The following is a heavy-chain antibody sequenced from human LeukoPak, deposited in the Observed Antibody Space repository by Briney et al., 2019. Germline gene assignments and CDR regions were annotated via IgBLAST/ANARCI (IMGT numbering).Heavy chain of an antibody. D-gene: IGHD6-13*01. Sequence: GASVKVSCKASGYTFPSYDINWVRQATGQGLEWMGWMNPNSGNTGYAQKFQGRVTMTRNTSISTDYMELSSLRSEDTAVYYCARGRSSSSWYNNWFDPWGQGTLVTVSS. CDR3: ARGRSSSSWYNNWFDP. J-gene: IGHJ5*02. CDR1: GYTFPSYD. V-gene: IGHV1-8*01. CDR2: MNPNSGNT.